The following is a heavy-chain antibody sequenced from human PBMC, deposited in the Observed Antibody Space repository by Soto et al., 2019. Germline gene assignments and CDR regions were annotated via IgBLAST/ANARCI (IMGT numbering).Heavy chain of an antibody. CDR3: ARGQKNYDRDGMDV. CDR2: ISSSSSYT. V-gene: IGHV3-11*05. CDR1: GFTFSDYY. Sequence: QVQLVESGGGLVKPGGSLRLSCAASGFTFSDYYMSWIRQAPGKGLEWVSYISSSSSYTNYADSVKGRFTISRDNAKNSLYLQMNSLRAEDTAVYYCARGQKNYDRDGMDVWGQGTTVTVSS. D-gene: IGHD1-7*01. J-gene: IGHJ6*02.